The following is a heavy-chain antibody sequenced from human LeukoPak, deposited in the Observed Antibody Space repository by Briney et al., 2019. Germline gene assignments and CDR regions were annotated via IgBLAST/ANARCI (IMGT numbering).Heavy chain of an antibody. CDR3: ATSHDYGDKSSDY. V-gene: IGHV1-24*01. J-gene: IGHJ4*02. CDR1: GYTLTELS. D-gene: IGHD4-17*01. CDR2: FDPEDGET. Sequence: ASVTVSCKVSGYTLTELSMYWVRQAPGKGLEWMGGFDPEDGETIYAQKFQGRVTMTEDTSTDTAYMELSSLRSEDTAVYYCATSHDYGDKSSDYWGQGTLVTVSS.